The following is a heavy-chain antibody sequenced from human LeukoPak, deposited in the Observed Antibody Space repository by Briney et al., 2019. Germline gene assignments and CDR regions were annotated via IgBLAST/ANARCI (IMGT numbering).Heavy chain of an antibody. Sequence: GGSLRLSCAASRFTFSTYGMHWVRQAPGKGLEWVAVISYDGNNQYYADSVKGRFTISRDNAKNTLYLQMNSLRAEDTAVYFCTRVGYCATTSCRTAFDIWGQGTMVTVSS. D-gene: IGHD2-2*01. J-gene: IGHJ3*02. CDR1: RFTFSTYG. CDR2: ISYDGNNQ. CDR3: TRVGYCATTSCRTAFDI. V-gene: IGHV3-30*03.